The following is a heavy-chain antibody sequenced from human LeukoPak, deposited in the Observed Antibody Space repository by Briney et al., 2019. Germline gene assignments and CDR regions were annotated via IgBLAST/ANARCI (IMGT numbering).Heavy chain of an antibody. Sequence: SETLSLTCSVSGASTSAYYWSWIREPPGKGLEWIRYSYSGGKANYNPSLKSRVTISIDTSENQVSLRLTSVTAADTAVYFCAHSKRCCCYYINAFAVWGQVALVTIAS. CDR2: SYSGGKA. J-gene: IGHJ3*01. CDR3: AHSKRCCCYYINAFAV. D-gene: IGHD2-15*01. CDR1: GASTSAYY. V-gene: IGHV4-59*01.